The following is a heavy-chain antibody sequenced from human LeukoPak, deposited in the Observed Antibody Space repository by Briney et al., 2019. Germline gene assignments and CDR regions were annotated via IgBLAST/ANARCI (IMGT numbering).Heavy chain of an antibody. J-gene: IGHJ4*02. Sequence: PGGSLRLSCSASGFTFSSYSMNWVRQAPGKGLEWVSYISSSSSTIYYADSVKGRFTISRDNAKNSLYLQMNSLRAEDTAVYYCARETDFWTDYWGQGTLVTVSS. D-gene: IGHD3-3*01. V-gene: IGHV3-48*01. CDR3: ARETDFWTDY. CDR1: GFTFSSYS. CDR2: ISSSSSTI.